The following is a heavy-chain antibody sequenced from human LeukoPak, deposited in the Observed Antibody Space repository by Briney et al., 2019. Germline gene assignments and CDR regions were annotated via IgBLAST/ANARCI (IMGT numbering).Heavy chain of an antibody. D-gene: IGHD3-22*01. V-gene: IGHV4-59*01. CDR3: ARVKYYYDISGYYRIYYFDY. J-gene: IGHJ4*02. CDR1: GGSISSYY. CDR2: IYYSGST. Sequence: SETLSLTCTVSGGSISSYYWSWIRQPPGKGLEWIGYIYYSGSTNYNPSLKSRVTISVDTSKNQFSLKLSSVTAADTAVYYCARVKYYYDISGYYRIYYFDYWGQGTLVTVSS.